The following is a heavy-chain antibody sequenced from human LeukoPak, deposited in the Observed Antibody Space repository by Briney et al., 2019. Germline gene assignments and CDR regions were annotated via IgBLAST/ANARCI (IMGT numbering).Heavy chain of an antibody. J-gene: IGHJ4*02. CDR1: GGSFSSYY. CDR2: IYTTGST. CDR3: ARDSGWYWYDY. Sequence: SETLSLTCPLSGGSFSSYYYNWIRQSAGKRLEWIGRIYTTGSTNYSPSFKSRVTMSVDTSKNQLSLRLSSVTAADTAVYYCARDSGWYWYDYWGQGTLVTVSS. V-gene: IGHV4-4*07. D-gene: IGHD6-19*01.